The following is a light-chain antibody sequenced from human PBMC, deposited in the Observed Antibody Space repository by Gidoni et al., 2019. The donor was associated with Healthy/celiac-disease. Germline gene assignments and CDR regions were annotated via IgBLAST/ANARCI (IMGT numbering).Light chain of an antibody. CDR3: QQFNRYT. J-gene: IGKJ2*01. Sequence: AIQLTQSPSSLSASVGDRVTITCRASQGISSALAWYQQKPGKAPKLLIYDASSLESGVPSRFSGSGSGTDFTLTISSLQPEDFATYYCQQFNRYTFGQGTKLEIK. CDR2: DAS. V-gene: IGKV1-13*02. CDR1: QGISSA.